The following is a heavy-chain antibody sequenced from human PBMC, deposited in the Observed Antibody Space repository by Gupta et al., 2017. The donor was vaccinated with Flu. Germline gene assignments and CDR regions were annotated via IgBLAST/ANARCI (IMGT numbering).Heavy chain of an antibody. Sequence: WVRQAPGQGLEWMGWINPSSGDTNYAQKFQGRLTMTRDTSISTAYMELSGLRSDDTGLYYCARDLEGYCSGRSCLPLELDYWGQGTLVTVSS. J-gene: IGHJ4*02. CDR3: ARDLEGYCSGRSCLPLELDY. D-gene: IGHD2-15*01. CDR2: INPSSGDT. V-gene: IGHV1-2*02.